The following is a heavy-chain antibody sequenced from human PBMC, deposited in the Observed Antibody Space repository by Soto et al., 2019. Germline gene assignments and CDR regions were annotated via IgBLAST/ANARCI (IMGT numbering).Heavy chain of an antibody. CDR2: MNPNSGNT. Sequence: QVQLVQSGAEVKKPGASVKVSCKASGYTFTSYDINWVRQATGQGLEWMGWMNPNSGNTGYAQKFQGRVTMTRNTSISTAYMELSSLRSEDTAVYYCARATLPPQWELLGFYYYYGMDVWGQGTTVTVSS. CDR3: ARATLPPQWELLGFYYYYGMDV. V-gene: IGHV1-8*01. J-gene: IGHJ6*02. D-gene: IGHD1-26*01. CDR1: GYTFTSYD.